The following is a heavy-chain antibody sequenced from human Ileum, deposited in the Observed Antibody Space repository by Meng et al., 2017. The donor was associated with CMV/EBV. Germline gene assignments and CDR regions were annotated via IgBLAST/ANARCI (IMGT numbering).Heavy chain of an antibody. J-gene: IGHJ4*02. CDR3: TSRVGSYDSSGYQGHE. V-gene: IGHV3-73*01. D-gene: IGHD3-22*01. CDR2: IRSKANSYAT. Sequence: GESLKISCAASGFTFSGSAMHWVRQASGKGLEWVGRIRSKANSYATAYAASVKGRFTISRDDSKNTAYLQMNSLKTEDTAVYYCTSRVGSYDSSGYQGHEWGQGTLVTVSS. CDR1: GFTFSGSA.